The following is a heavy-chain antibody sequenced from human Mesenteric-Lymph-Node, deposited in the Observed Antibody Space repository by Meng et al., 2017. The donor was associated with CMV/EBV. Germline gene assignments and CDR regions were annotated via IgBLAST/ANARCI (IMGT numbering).Heavy chain of an antibody. J-gene: IGHJ6*02. CDR1: GFTFSRYT. Sequence: GGSLRLSCAASGFTFSRYTMSWVRKAPGKGLEWVSVISAGSIKIYYADTMKGRFTISRDNSKNTLYLHMNSLGAEDTAVYYCAKVLSTTYGVDVWGHGTTVTVSS. CDR2: ISAGSIKI. CDR3: AKVLSTTYGVDV. V-gene: IGHV3-23*03. D-gene: IGHD2-2*01.